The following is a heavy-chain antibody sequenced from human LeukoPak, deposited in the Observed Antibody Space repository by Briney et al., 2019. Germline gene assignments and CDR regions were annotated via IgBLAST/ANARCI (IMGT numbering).Heavy chain of an antibody. CDR3: AKGHSSSWYFSY. V-gene: IGHV3-30*18. CDR2: ISNDGSLK. J-gene: IGHJ4*02. Sequence: GRSLRLSCAASGFTFNSYGMHWVRQAPDKGLEWVAVISNDGSLKFYADSVKDRFTISRDNSKNTLYLQMNSLRVEDTAVYYCAKGHSSSWYFSYWGQGTLVTVSS. CDR1: GFTFNSYG. D-gene: IGHD6-13*01.